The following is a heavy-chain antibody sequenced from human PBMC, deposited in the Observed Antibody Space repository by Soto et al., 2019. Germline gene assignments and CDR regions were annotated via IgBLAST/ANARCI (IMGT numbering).Heavy chain of an antibody. CDR2: IYYSGST. CDR1: GGSISSGGYY. D-gene: IGHD3-16*02. Sequence: SETLSLTCTVSGGSISSGGYYWSWIRQHPGKGLEWIGYIYYSGSTYYNPSLKSRVTISVDTSKNQFSLKLSSVTAADTAVYYCARGPSGGIYRSYYYYYYYMDVWGKGTTVTFSS. V-gene: IGHV4-31*03. CDR3: ARGPSGGIYRSYYYYYYYMDV. J-gene: IGHJ6*03.